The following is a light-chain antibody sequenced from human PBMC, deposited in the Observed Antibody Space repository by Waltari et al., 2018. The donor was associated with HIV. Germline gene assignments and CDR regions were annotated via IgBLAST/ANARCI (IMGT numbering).Light chain of an antibody. CDR1: RGISNY. CDR2: DAS. CDR3: QHYDNLPFT. V-gene: IGKV1-33*01. J-gene: IGKJ4*01. Sequence: IQLTQSPYSLSASVGARVTITCQASRGISNYLNWYQQKPGKAPKLLIYDASNLETVVPSSISGSGSRTYFTFTISSLQPEDIATYYCQHYDNLPFTFGGGTKVEIK.